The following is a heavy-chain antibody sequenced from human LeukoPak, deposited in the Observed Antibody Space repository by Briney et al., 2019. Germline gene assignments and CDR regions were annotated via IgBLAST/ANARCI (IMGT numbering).Heavy chain of an antibody. CDR2: IGSGGSTI. D-gene: IGHD4-17*01. V-gene: IGHV3-48*04. J-gene: IGHJ1*01. Sequence: GSLRLSCAASGFTFSSYAMSWVRQAPGKGLEWISYIGSGGSTISYADSVKGRFTISRDNTNNSLHLHMSSLTVEDTAVYYCARGDFGDFDDKSHDFWGQGTLVTVSS. CDR3: ARGDFGDFDDKSHDF. CDR1: GFTFSSYA.